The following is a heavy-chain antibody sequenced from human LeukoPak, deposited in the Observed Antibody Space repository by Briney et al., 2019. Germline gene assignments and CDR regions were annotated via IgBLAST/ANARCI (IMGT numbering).Heavy chain of an antibody. CDR1: GYPISSGYS. J-gene: IGHJ3*02. Sequence: PSETLSLTCTVSGYPISSGYSWGWIRQPPGKGLEWIASIYNSGSTSYNPSLKSRVTISLDMSKNQFSLKVNFVTAADTAVHYCARELGNAFDKWGQGTKVIVSS. CDR3: ARELGNAFDK. D-gene: IGHD6-13*01. CDR2: IYNSGST. V-gene: IGHV4-38-2*02.